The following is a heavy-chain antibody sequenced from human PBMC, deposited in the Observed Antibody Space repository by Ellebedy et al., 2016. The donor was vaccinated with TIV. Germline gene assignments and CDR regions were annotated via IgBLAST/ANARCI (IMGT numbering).Heavy chain of an antibody. CDR1: GYNFATSW. Sequence: GESLKISCQGSGYNFATSWIGWVRQMPGKGLEWMGIIFPGDSDTRYSPSFQGQVTFTADKSSSTAYLQWSSLKASDTAMYYCARQYSSGWYYFDYWGQGTLVTVSS. D-gene: IGHD6-19*01. V-gene: IGHV5-51*01. CDR2: IFPGDSDT. J-gene: IGHJ4*02. CDR3: ARQYSSGWYYFDY.